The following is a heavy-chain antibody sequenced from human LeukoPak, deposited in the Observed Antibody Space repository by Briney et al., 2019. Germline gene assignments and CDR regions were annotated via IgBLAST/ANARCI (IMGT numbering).Heavy chain of an antibody. CDR2: IYSSGTI. V-gene: IGHV4-4*07. J-gene: IGHJ5*02. CDR3: TRDSGTTGEVKFDP. D-gene: IGHD3-10*01. CDR1: GGSINNYY. Sequence: SETLSLTCTVSGGSINNYYWSWIRQPARKGLEWIGRIYSSGTITYNPSLKSRVTMSVDTSKNQFSLRLSSVTAADTAVYYCTRDSGTTGEVKFDPWGQGSLVTVSS.